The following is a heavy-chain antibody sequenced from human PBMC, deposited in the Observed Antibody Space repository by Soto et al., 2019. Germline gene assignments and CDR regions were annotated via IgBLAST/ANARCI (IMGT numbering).Heavy chain of an antibody. CDR2: IIPIFGTA. D-gene: IGHD3-22*01. Sequence: QVQLVQSGAEVKKPGSSVKVSCKASGGTFSSYAISWVRRAPGQGLEWMGGIIPIFGTANYAHKFQGRVPIPADESTSRAYMYLSSLRSEDTAVYYCARATYYYDSSGYTIDAFDIWGQGTMVTVSS. CDR3: ARATYYYDSSGYTIDAFDI. V-gene: IGHV1-69*01. J-gene: IGHJ3*02. CDR1: GGTFSSYA.